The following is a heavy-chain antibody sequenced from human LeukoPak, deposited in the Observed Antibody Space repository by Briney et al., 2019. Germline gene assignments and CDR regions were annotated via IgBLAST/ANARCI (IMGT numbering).Heavy chain of an antibody. CDR1: GFTVSGNY. V-gene: IGHV3-53*01. Sequence: GGSLRLSCAASGFTVSGNYMSWVRQAPGKGLEWVSVIYSGGDAYSADSVKGRFTISRDNSKNTVYLQMNSLRAEDTAVYYCAREGGGDYGDYLRYWGQGTLVTVSS. D-gene: IGHD4-17*01. CDR2: IYSGGDA. CDR3: AREGGGDYGDYLRY. J-gene: IGHJ4*02.